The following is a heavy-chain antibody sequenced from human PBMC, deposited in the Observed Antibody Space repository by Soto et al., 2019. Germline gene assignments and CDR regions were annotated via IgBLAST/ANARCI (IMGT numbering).Heavy chain of an antibody. CDR3: ARSYYDFWSGYSATNWFDP. V-gene: IGHV4-59*01. D-gene: IGHD3-3*01. Sequence: TSETLSPTCTVFCGSMTNYYWSWIRQPPGKGLEWIGYTYYSGSTNYNPSLKSRVTISVDTSKNQFSLKLSSVTAADTAVYYCARSYYDFWSGYSATNWFDPWGQGTLVTVSS. J-gene: IGHJ5*02. CDR2: TYYSGST. CDR1: CGSMTNYY.